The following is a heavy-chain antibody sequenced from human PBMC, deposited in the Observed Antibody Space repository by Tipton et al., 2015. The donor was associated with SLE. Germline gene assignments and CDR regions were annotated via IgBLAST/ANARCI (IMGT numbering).Heavy chain of an antibody. CDR2: IYYSGST. CDR1: GGSIGDSY. J-gene: IGHJ2*01. V-gene: IGHV4-59*08. D-gene: IGHD3-16*01. Sequence: TLSLTCTVSGGSIGDSYWSWIRQPPGKGMEWIGDIYYSGSTNYNPSLKSRVTISVDTSKNQFSLKLSSVTAADTAMYYCARRLHWYFDLWGRGTLVTVSS. CDR3: ARRLHWYFDL.